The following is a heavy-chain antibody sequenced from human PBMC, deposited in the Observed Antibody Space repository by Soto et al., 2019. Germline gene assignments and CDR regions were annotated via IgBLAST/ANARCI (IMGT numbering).Heavy chain of an antibody. CDR1: GYTFTSYG. Sequence: ASVKVSCKASGYTFTSYGISWVRQAPGQGLEWMGWISAYNGNTNYAQKLQGRVTMTTDTSTSTAYMERRSLRSDDTAVYYCARDSGVDYGDYGGNAFDIWGQGTMVTVSS. CDR2: ISAYNGNT. D-gene: IGHD4-17*01. CDR3: ARDSGVDYGDYGGNAFDI. J-gene: IGHJ3*02. V-gene: IGHV1-18*01.